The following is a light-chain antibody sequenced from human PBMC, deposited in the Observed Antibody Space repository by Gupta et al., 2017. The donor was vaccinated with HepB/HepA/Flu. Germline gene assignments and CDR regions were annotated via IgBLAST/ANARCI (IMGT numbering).Light chain of an antibody. CDR2: AAS. Sequence: DIQMTQSPSSLSASVGDRVTITCRASQSISTYVNWYQEKPGKAPNLLIYAASQWQSGVPSRFSGSGSGTHFTLTIGGLQPEDFATYYCQQSYSLWTFGQGTKVEIK. V-gene: IGKV1-39*01. CDR3: QQSYSLWT. J-gene: IGKJ1*01. CDR1: QSISTY.